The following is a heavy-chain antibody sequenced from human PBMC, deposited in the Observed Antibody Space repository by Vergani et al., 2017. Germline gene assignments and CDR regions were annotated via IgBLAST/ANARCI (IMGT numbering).Heavy chain of an antibody. CDR2: INHSGST. V-gene: IGHV4-34*01. J-gene: IGHJ4*02. CDR3: ARAAVGATHPNFDY. Sequence: QVQLQQWGAGLLKPSETLSLTCAVYGGSFSGYYWSWIRQPPGKGLEWIGEINHSGSTNYNPSLKSRVTISVDTSKNQFSLKLSSVTAADTAVYYFARAAVGATHPNFDYWGQGTLVTVSS. D-gene: IGHD1-26*01. CDR1: GGSFSGYY.